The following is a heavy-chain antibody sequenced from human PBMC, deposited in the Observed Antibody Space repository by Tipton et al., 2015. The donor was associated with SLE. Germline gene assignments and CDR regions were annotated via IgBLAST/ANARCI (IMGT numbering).Heavy chain of an antibody. Sequence: TLSLTCTVSGYSISSGYYWGWIRQPPGKGLEWIGSIYDSGSTYYNPSLKSRVTISVDTSKNHFSLKLSSVTAADTAVYYCAGDSSGYYYFDNWGQGTLVTVSS. J-gene: IGHJ4*02. V-gene: IGHV4-38-2*02. D-gene: IGHD3-22*01. CDR3: AGDSSGYYYFDN. CDR1: GYSISSGYY. CDR2: IYDSGST.